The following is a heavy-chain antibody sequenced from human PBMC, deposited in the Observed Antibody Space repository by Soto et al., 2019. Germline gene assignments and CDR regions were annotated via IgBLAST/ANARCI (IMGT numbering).Heavy chain of an antibody. V-gene: IGHV1-8*01. CDR2: MNPNSGNT. D-gene: IGHD4-4*01. J-gene: IGHJ6*02. CDR1: GYTFTSYD. Sequence: ASVKVSCKASGYTFTSYDINWVRQATGQGLEWMGWMNPNSGNTGDAQKFQGRVTMTRNTSIISAYMELSSLRAEDTAVYYCARVMTTVDYYYGMDVWGQGTTVTVSS. CDR3: ARVMTTVDYYYGMDV.